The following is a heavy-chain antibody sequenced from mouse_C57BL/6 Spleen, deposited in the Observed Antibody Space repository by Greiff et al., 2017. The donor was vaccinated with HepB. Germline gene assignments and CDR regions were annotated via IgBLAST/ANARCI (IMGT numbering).Heavy chain of an antibody. V-gene: IGHV6-3*01. Sequence: EVKVVESGGGLVQPGGSMKLSCVASGFTFSNYWMNWVRQSPEKGLEWVAQIRLKSDNYATHYAESVKGRFTISRDDSKSSVYLQMNNLRAEDTGIYYCTGGTTVVGDYYAMDYWGQGTSVTVSS. CDR2: IRLKSDNYAT. CDR1: GFTFSNYW. J-gene: IGHJ4*01. D-gene: IGHD1-1*01. CDR3: TGGTTVVGDYYAMDY.